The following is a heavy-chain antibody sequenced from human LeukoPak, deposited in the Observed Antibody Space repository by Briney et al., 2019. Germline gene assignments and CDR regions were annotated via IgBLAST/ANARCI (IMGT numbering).Heavy chain of an antibody. Sequence: HTGGSLRLSCAASGFTFSTHWMIWLRQAPGKGLEWVANIKQDGSEKYYVDSVKGRFTISRDNAKNSLYLQMNSLRAEDTAVYYCARSLGYCSAGSCFPFDYWGQGTLVTVSS. D-gene: IGHD2-15*01. V-gene: IGHV3-7*05. J-gene: IGHJ4*02. CDR2: IKQDGSEK. CDR1: GFTFSTHW. CDR3: ARSLGYCSAGSCFPFDY.